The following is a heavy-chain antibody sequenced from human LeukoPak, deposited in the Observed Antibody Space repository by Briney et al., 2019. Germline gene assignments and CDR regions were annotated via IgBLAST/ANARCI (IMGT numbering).Heavy chain of an antibody. J-gene: IGHJ3*02. Sequence: RASVKVSCKVSGYTLTELSMHWVRQAPGKGLEWMGGFDPEDGETIYAQKFQGRVTMTEDTSTDTAYMELSSLRSEDTAVYYCATDLALGYCSSTSCNGSAFDIWGQGTMVTVSS. V-gene: IGHV1-24*01. D-gene: IGHD2-2*01. CDR1: GYTLTELS. CDR3: ATDLALGYCSSTSCNGSAFDI. CDR2: FDPEDGET.